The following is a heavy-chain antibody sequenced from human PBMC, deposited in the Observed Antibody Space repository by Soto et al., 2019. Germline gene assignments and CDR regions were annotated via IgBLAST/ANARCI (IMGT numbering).Heavy chain of an antibody. Sequence: SETLSLTCAVYGGSFSGYYWSRIRQPPGKGLEWIGEINHSGSTNYNPSLKSRVTISVDTSKNQFSLKLSSVTAADAAVYYCARGYRSQDIVVVVAATNSAFDSWGQGTMVTVSS. D-gene: IGHD2-15*01. CDR3: ARGYRSQDIVVVVAATNSAFDS. V-gene: IGHV4-34*01. J-gene: IGHJ3*02. CDR2: INHSGST. CDR1: GGSFSGYY.